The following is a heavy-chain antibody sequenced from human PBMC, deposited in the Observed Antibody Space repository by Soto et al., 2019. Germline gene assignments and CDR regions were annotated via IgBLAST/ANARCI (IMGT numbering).Heavy chain of an antibody. Sequence: PGGSLRLSCAASGFTFSSYSMNWVRQAPGKGLEWVSYISSSSSTIYYADSVKGRFTISRDNAKNSLYLQMNSLRDEDTAVYYCARYSLIWFGELFHYFDYWGQGTLVTVSS. CDR2: ISSSSSTI. V-gene: IGHV3-48*02. CDR1: GFTFSSYS. D-gene: IGHD3-10*01. J-gene: IGHJ4*02. CDR3: ARYSLIWFGELFHYFDY.